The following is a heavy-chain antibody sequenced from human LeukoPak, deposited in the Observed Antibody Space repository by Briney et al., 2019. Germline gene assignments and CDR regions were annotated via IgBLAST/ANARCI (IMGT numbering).Heavy chain of an antibody. CDR2: IYYSGST. D-gene: IGHD5-18*01. CDR1: GGSVSSGSYY. CDR3: ARMGRGYSYGYLDY. V-gene: IGHV4-61*01. Sequence: SETLSLTCTVSGGSVSSGSYYWRWIRQPPGKGLEWIVYIYYSGSTNYNPSLKSRVTISIDTSKNQFSLKLSSVTAADTAVYYCARMGRGYSYGYLDYWGQGTLVTVSS. J-gene: IGHJ4*02.